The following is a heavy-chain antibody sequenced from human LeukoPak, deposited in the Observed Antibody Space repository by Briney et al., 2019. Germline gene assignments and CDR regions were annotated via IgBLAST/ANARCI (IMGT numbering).Heavy chain of an antibody. V-gene: IGHV4-59*01. CDR3: ARDNTIFGEGVDV. CDR1: GGSITGYS. Sequence: SETLSLTCSVSGGSITGYSWSWIRQPPGKGLEWIGYIYYSGSTDYNPDLKSRVTISVDTSKNQFSLKLSSVTAADTAVYYCARDNTIFGEGVDVWGKGTTVTVSS. CDR2: IYYSGST. D-gene: IGHD3-3*01. J-gene: IGHJ6*04.